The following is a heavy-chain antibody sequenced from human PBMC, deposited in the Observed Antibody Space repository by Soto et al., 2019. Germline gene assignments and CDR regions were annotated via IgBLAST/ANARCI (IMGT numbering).Heavy chain of an antibody. CDR3: AHGRAYPDSSGPYYYYYGMDV. CDR2: IYWNDDK. V-gene: IGHV2-5*01. Sequence: SGPTLVNPTQTLTLTCTFSGFSLSTSGVGVGWIRQPPGKALEWLALIYWNDDKRYSPSLKSRLTITKDTSKNQVVLTMTNMDPVDTATYYCAHGRAYPDSSGPYYYYYGMDVWGQGTTVTVSS. D-gene: IGHD3-22*01. J-gene: IGHJ6*02. CDR1: GFSLSTSGVG.